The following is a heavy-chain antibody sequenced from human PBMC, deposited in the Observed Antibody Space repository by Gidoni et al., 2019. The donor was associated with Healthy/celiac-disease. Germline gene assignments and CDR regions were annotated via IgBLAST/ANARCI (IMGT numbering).Heavy chain of an antibody. CDR3: ARSSYYDFWSGYYDPRDYYGMDA. CDR1: GYTFTGYY. V-gene: IGHV1-2*04. D-gene: IGHD3-3*01. Sequence: QVQLVQSGAEVKKPGASVKVSCKASGYTFTGYYMHWVRQAPGQGLEWMGWINPNSGGTNYAQKFQGWVTMTRDTSISTAYMELSRLRSDDTAVYYCARSSYYDFWSGYYDPRDYYGMDAWGQGTTVTVSS. CDR2: INPNSGGT. J-gene: IGHJ6*02.